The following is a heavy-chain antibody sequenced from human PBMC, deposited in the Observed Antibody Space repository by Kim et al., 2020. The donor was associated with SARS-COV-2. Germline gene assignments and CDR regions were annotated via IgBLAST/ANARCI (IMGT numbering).Heavy chain of an antibody. D-gene: IGHD2-2*01. CDR3: ARDKTYCSSTSCHYYYYYYGMHV. V-gene: IGHV3-33*01. CDR1: GFTFSSYG. CDR2: IWYDGSNK. J-gene: IGHJ6*04. Sequence: GGSLRLSCAASGFTFSSYGMHWVRQAPGKGLEWVAVIWYDGSNKYYADSVKGRFTISRDNSKNTLYLQMNSLRAEDTAVYYCARDKTYCSSTSCHYYYYYYGMHVWAKGTTVTVSS.